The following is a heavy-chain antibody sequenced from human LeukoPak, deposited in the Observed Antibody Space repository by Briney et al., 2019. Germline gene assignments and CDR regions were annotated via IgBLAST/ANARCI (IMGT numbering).Heavy chain of an antibody. CDR3: ARGQLTGARAFDI. J-gene: IGHJ3*02. Sequence: PSETLSLTCAVYGGSFSGYYWSWIRQPPGKGLEWIGEINHSESTNYNPSLKSRVTISVDTSKNQFSLKLSSVTAADTAVYYCARGQLTGARAFDIWGQGTMVTVSS. D-gene: IGHD7-27*01. CDR2: INHSEST. CDR1: GGSFSGYY. V-gene: IGHV4-34*01.